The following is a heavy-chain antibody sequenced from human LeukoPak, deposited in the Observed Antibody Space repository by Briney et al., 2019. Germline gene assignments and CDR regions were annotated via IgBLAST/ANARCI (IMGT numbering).Heavy chain of an antibody. CDR1: GFSLSTSGVG. CDR2: IYWDGDK. J-gene: IGHJ4*02. V-gene: IGHV2-5*02. D-gene: IGHD1-26*01. Sequence: SGPTLVKPTQTLTLTCTFSGFSLSTSGVGVGWIRQPPGKALEWLALIYWDGDKRYSPSLKSRLTISEDTSKKHVALRMTNMDPVDTATYYCAHRIRAYWYGGYGYDYFDYWGQGTLVTVSS. CDR3: AHRIRAYWYGGYGYDYFDY.